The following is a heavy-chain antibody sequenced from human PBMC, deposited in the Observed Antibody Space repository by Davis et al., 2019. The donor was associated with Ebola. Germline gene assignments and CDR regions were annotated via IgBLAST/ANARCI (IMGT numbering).Heavy chain of an antibody. CDR3: ARAGAAAGYYYYMDV. CDR2: IYYSGST. D-gene: IGHD6-13*01. J-gene: IGHJ6*03. Sequence: PSETLSLTCTVSGGSISSYYWSWIRQPPGKGLEWIGYIYYSGSTNYNPSLKSRVTISVDTSKNQFSLKLSSVTAADTAVYYCARAGAAAGYYYYMDVWGQGTLVTVSS. V-gene: IGHV4-59*01. CDR1: GGSISSYY.